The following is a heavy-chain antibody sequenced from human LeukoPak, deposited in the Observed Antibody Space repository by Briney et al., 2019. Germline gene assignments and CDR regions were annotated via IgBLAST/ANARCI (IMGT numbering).Heavy chain of an antibody. V-gene: IGHV3-9*03. CDR3: AKGGSSSSPYYFDY. D-gene: IGHD6-6*01. Sequence: GRSLRLSCAASGFTFDDNAMHWVRQTPGKGLEWVSGISWNSGGIHYADSVKGRFTISRDNAKNSLYLQMNRLKTEDMALYYCAKGGSSSSPYYFDYWGQGTLVTVSS. CDR2: ISWNSGGI. J-gene: IGHJ4*02. CDR1: GFTFDDNA.